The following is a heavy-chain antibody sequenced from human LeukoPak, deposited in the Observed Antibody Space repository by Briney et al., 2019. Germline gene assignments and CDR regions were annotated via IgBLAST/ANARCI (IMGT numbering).Heavy chain of an antibody. D-gene: IGHD2-8*02. CDR3: ARAERGYWVDI. CDR1: GGSFSGYY. J-gene: IGHJ3*02. Sequence: SETLSLTCAVYGGSFSGYYWSWIRQPPGKGLEWIGEINHSGSTNYNPSLKSRVTISVDTSKNQFSLKLSSVTAADTAVYYCARAERGYWVDIWGQGTMVTVSS. CDR2: INHSGST. V-gene: IGHV4-34*01.